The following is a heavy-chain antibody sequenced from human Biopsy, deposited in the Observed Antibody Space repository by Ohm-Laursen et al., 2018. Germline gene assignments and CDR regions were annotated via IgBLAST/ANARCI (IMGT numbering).Heavy chain of an antibody. D-gene: IGHD3-22*01. Sequence: GTLSLTCNVSGGDINNYYWSWIRQPAGKGLEWIGRIYPGGSPNDNPAHKSRVTMSVDASKKQLSQRLRSGTAADTAMYYCASVVLGPTNDAFDLWGQGTMVVVSS. CDR3: ASVVLGPTNDAFDL. CDR1: GGDINNYY. CDR2: IYPGGSP. J-gene: IGHJ3*01. V-gene: IGHV4-4*07.